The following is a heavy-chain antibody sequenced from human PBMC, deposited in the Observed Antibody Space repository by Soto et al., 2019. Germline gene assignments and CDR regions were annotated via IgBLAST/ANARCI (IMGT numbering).Heavy chain of an antibody. V-gene: IGHV1-2*02. CDR2: INPNSGGT. D-gene: IGHD3-9*01. J-gene: IGHJ6*02. Sequence: ASVKVSCKASGSTFTGYYMHWVRQAPGQGLEWMGWINPNSGGTNYAQKFQGRVTMNRDTSISTAYMELSRLRSDDTAVYYCARGGFDSTYYYGMDVWGQGATVTVS. CDR1: GSTFTGYY. CDR3: ARGGFDSTYYYGMDV.